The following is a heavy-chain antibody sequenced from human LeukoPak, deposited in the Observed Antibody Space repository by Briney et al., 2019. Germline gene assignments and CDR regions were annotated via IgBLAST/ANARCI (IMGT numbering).Heavy chain of an antibody. V-gene: IGHV3-74*01. CDR1: GFTFNSHW. Sequence: GGSLRLSCAASGFTFNSHWMHWVRQAPGRGLVWVSGISADGSSTRYADSVNGRFTISRDNDKNSLYLQMNSLRAEDTAMYYCAGDYGGNSDYWGQGTLVTVSS. CDR3: AGDYGGNSDY. J-gene: IGHJ4*02. CDR2: ISADGSST. D-gene: IGHD4-23*01.